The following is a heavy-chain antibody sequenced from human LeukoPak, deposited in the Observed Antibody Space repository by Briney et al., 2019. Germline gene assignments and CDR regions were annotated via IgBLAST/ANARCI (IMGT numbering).Heavy chain of an antibody. D-gene: IGHD3-22*01. J-gene: IGHJ4*02. V-gene: IGHV1-46*01. Sequence: ASVKVSCKASGYTFTSYYMHWVRQAPGQGLEWMGIINPSGGSTSYAQKFQGRVTMTRDTSTSTVYMELSSLRSEDTAVYYCARDQGYDSSGYRYYFGYWGQGTLVTVSS. CDR2: INPSGGST. CDR3: ARDQGYDSSGYRYYFGY. CDR1: GYTFTSYY.